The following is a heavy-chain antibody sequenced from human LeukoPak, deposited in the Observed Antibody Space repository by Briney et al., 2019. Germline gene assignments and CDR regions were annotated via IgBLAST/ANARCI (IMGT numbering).Heavy chain of an antibody. D-gene: IGHD5-18*01. CDR1: GGSISSSSYY. CDR2: IYYSGST. J-gene: IGHJ6*03. CDR3: ARDLETAMVTGYYYYYMDV. V-gene: IGHV4-39*07. Sequence: SETLSLTCTVSGGSISSSSYYWGWIRQPPGKGLEWIGSIYYSGSTYYNPSLKSRVTISVDTSKNQFSLKLSSVTAADTAVYYCARDLETAMVTGYYYYYMDVWGKGTTVTVSS.